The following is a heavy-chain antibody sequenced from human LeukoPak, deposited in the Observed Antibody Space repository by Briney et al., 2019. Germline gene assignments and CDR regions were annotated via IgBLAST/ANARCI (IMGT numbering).Heavy chain of an antibody. CDR3: AKDYSGSSGFDY. Sequence: GGSLRLSCAASGFTFSSYAMSWVRQAPGKGLEWVSAISGSGGSTYYADSVKGRFTTSRDNSKNTLYLQMNSLRAEDTAVYYCAKDYSGSSGFDYWGQGTLVTVSS. D-gene: IGHD6-6*01. CDR1: GFTFSSYA. J-gene: IGHJ4*02. V-gene: IGHV3-23*01. CDR2: ISGSGGST.